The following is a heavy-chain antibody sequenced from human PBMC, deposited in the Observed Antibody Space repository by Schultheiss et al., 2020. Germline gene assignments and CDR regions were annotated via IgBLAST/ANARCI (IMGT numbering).Heavy chain of an antibody. D-gene: IGHD2-21*01. J-gene: IGHJ6*02. CDR1: GFTFSSYA. Sequence: GGSLRLSCAASGFTFSSYAMSWVRQAPGKGLEWVSAISGSGGSTYYADSVKGRFTISRDNSKNTLYLQMNSLRAEDTAVYYCARIPSRYYYYYGMDVWGQGTTVTVSS. CDR2: ISGSGGST. CDR3: ARIPSRYYYYYGMDV. V-gene: IGHV3-23*01.